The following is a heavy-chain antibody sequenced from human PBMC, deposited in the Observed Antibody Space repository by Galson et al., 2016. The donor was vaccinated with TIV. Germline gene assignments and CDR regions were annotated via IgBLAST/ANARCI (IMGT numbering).Heavy chain of an antibody. CDR2: MKEDGREK. D-gene: IGHD6-19*01. CDR1: GFTFSVYW. CDR3: ATGGKWLDLNY. V-gene: IGHV3-7*01. J-gene: IGHJ4*02. Sequence: SLRLSCAGSGFTFSVYWMSWVRQAPGKGLEWVANMKEDGREKYYVDSVKGRFSISRVNAEKSVYLQMDSLRVEDTAVYYCATGGKWLDLNYWSQGTLVTVSS.